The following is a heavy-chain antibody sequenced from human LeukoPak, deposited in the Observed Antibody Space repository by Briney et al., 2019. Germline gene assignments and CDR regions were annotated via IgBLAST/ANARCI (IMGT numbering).Heavy chain of an antibody. CDR1: GGSISSSSYY. J-gene: IGHJ4*02. CDR2: IYYSGST. CDR3: ASFWSGYYDYFDY. D-gene: IGHD3-3*01. Sequence: KASETLSLTCTVSGGSISSSSYYWGWIRQPPGKGLEWIGSIYYSGSTYYNPSLKSRVTISVDTSKNQFSLKLSSVTAADTAVYYCASFWSGYYDYFDYWGQGTLVTVSS. V-gene: IGHV4-39*07.